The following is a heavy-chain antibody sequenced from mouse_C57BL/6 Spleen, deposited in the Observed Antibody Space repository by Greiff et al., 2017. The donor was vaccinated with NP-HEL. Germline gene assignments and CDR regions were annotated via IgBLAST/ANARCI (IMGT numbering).Heavy chain of an antibody. D-gene: IGHD1-1*01. CDR1: GFTFSDYG. J-gene: IGHJ4*01. CDR2: ISSGSSTI. Sequence: EVQLVESGGGLVKPGGSLKLSCAASGFTFSDYGMHWVRQAPEKGLEWVAYISSGSSTIYYADTVKGRFTISRDNAKNTLFLQMTSLRSEDTAMYYCARPIYYYGSSEYYYAMDYWGQGTSVTVSS. CDR3: ARPIYYYGSSEYYYAMDY. V-gene: IGHV5-17*01.